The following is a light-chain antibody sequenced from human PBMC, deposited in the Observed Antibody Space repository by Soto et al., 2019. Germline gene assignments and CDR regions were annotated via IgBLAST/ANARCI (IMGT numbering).Light chain of an antibody. Sequence: DIQMTQSPYTLSASVGDRVTITCRASQSISSWLSWYQQKPGKAPKLLIYKASSLESGVPSRFSGSGSGTEFTLTISSLQPDDFATYYCQQYNSWWTFGQGTKLEIK. V-gene: IGKV1-5*03. J-gene: IGKJ2*02. CDR1: QSISSW. CDR3: QQYNSWWT. CDR2: KAS.